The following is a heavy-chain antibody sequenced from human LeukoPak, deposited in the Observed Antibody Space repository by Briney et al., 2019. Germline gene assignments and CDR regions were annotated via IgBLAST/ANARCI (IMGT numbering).Heavy chain of an antibody. J-gene: IGHJ4*02. Sequence: SETLSLTCAVYGASFSAYYWSWIRQPPGKGLEWIGEINHSGSTNYNPSLKSRVTISVDTSKNQFSLKLSSVTAADPAVYYCARGRHYYDSSGYYYNYWGQGTLVTVSS. V-gene: IGHV4-34*01. CDR2: INHSGST. CDR1: GASFSAYY. D-gene: IGHD3-22*01. CDR3: ARGRHYYDSSGYYYNY.